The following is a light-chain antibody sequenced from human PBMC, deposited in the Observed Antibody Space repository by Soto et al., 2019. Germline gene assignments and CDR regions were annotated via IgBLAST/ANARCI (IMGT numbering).Light chain of an antibody. Sequence: PGEMATLSCWSSESIGDYLAWYQQKPGQAPRLLIYGATMRTTGTPDRFSGAGSETHFTLAISRLEPGDFAVYYCQQYVTSPAITFGQGRRLEVK. J-gene: IGKJ5*01. V-gene: IGKV3-20*01. CDR2: GAT. CDR1: ESIGDY. CDR3: QQYVTSPAIT.